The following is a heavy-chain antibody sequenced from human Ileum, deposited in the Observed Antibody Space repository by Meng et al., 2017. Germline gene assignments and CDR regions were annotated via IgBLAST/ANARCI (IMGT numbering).Heavy chain of an antibody. CDR3: ARGIGTHGRYYSDY. D-gene: IGHD3-9*01. CDR1: GFTFSSYG. Sequence: EVQLLASGGGFVQPWGSLRLSCPASGFTFSSYGMSWVRQAPGKGLEWVSGLSGNSNTYYAESVMGRFAISRDNSKNTLYLQMNSMKAEDTAVYYCARGIGTHGRYYSDYWGQGTLVTVSS. J-gene: IGHJ4*02. V-gene: IGHV3-23*03. CDR2: LSGNSNT.